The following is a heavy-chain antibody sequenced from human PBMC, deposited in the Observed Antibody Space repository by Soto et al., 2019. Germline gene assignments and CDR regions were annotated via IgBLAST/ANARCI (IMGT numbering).Heavy chain of an antibody. J-gene: IGHJ5*02. CDR2: IWYDGSHK. V-gene: IGHV3-30*02. CDR3: AKREDGYGSESYPPGS. D-gene: IGHD3-10*01. Sequence: GGSLRLSCAASGFTFSSFGMHWVRQAPGKGLEWVGVIWYDGSHKYYADSVKGRFTISRDNSQNTVYLQMNSLRAEDTAVYYCAKREDGYGSESYPPGSWGQGTLVTVSS. CDR1: GFTFSSFG.